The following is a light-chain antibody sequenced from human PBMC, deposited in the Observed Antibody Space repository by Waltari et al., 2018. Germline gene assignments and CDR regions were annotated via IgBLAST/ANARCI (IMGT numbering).Light chain of an antibody. CDR1: SLGSKY. J-gene: IGLJ7*01. CDR2: YDS. CDR3: QVWDRSSDCGF. V-gene: IGLV3-21*01. Sequence: SYELTQPPSVSVSPGQTARITCGGDSLGSKYVHWYQQKPAQAPVLVIYYDSERPSGIPERFSGSKSGNTAALTITGVEAGDEADYYCQVWDRSSDCGFFGGGTRLTVL.